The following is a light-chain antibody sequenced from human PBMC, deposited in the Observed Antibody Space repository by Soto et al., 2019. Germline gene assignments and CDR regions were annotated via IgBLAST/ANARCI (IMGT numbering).Light chain of an antibody. CDR3: QQYYNTPYT. CDR2: WAS. J-gene: IGKJ2*01. V-gene: IGKV4-1*01. Sequence: DIVMTQSPDSLAVSLGERATIYCKSSQSVLYSSNNKNYLAWYQQKPGQPPKLLIFWASTRESGVPDRFSGSGSGTDFTLTISSLQAEDAAVYYCQQYYNTPYTFGQGTKLEIK. CDR1: QSVLYSSNNKNY.